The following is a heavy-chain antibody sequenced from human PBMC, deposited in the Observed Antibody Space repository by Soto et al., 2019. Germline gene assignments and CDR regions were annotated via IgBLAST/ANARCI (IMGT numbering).Heavy chain of an antibody. CDR1: GGSISSGGSY. CDR3: VRYCSTTKCPFDY. J-gene: IGHJ4*02. V-gene: IGHV4-30-4*01. D-gene: IGHD2-2*01. Sequence: PSETLSLTCTVSGGSISSGGSYWGWIRQPPGKGLEWIGYIYYSGNTILNPSLRSRVTLSVDTSKNQFSLNLSSVTAADTAVYYCVRYCSTTKCPFDYWGQGTLVIVSS. CDR2: IYYSGNT.